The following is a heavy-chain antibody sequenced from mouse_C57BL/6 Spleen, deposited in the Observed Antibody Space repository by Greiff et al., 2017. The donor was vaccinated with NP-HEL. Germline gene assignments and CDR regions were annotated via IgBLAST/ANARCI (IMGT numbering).Heavy chain of an antibody. CDR1: GYTFTDYN. CDR2: INPNNGGT. J-gene: IGHJ3*01. V-gene: IGHV1-18*01. D-gene: IGHD2-2*01. CDR3: ARGYGYDGPGFAY. Sequence: VQLKESGPELVKPGASVKTPCKASGYTFTDYNMDWVKQSHGKSLEWIGDINPNNGGTIYNQKFKGKATLTVDKSSSTAYMELRSLTSEDTAVYYCARGYGYDGPGFAYWGQGTLVTVSA.